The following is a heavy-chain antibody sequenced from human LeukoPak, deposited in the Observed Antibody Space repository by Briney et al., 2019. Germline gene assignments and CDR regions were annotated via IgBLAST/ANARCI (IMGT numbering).Heavy chain of an antibody. CDR2: INHSGST. V-gene: IGHV4-34*01. J-gene: IGHJ4*02. D-gene: IGHD3-10*01. CDR1: GGSFSGYY. Sequence: ASETLSLTCAVYGGSFSGYYWSWIRQPPGKGLEWIGEINHSGSTNYNPSLKSRVTMSVDTSKCQFSLNLSSVTAADTAVYYCARHYGSGSFPFDYWGLGTLVTVSS. CDR3: ARHYGSGSFPFDY.